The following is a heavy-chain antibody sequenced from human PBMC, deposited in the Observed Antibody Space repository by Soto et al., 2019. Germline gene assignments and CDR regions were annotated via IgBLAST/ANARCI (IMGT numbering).Heavy chain of an antibody. V-gene: IGHV1-24*01. D-gene: IGHD3-9*01. CDR3: ATARIYYDILTGPGGPNWFDP. CDR1: GYTLTELS. Sequence: ASVKVSCKVSGYTLTELSMHWVRQAPGKGLEWMGGFDPEDGETIYAQKFQGRVTMTEDTSTDTAYMELSSLRSEDTAVYYCATARIYYDILTGPGGPNWFDPWGQGTLVT. J-gene: IGHJ5*02. CDR2: FDPEDGET.